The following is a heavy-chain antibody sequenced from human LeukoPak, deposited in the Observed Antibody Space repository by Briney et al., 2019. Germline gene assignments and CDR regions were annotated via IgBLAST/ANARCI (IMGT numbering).Heavy chain of an antibody. D-gene: IGHD3-22*01. V-gene: IGHV4-59*08. CDR3: ARQSRAYYYDSSGYYYRYYFDY. CDR1: GGSISSYY. Sequence: PSETLSLTCTVSGGSISSYYWSWTRQPPGKGLEWIGYIYYSGSTNYNPSLKSRVTISVDTSKNQFSLKLSSVTAADTAVYYCARQSRAYYYDSSGYYYRYYFDYWGQGTLVTVSS. CDR2: IYYSGST. J-gene: IGHJ4*02.